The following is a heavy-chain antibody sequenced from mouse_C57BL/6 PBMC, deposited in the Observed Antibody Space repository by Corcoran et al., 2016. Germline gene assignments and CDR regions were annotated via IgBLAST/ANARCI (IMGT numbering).Heavy chain of an antibody. J-gene: IGHJ3*01. D-gene: IGHD3-2*02. CDR2: INPNNGGT. CDR1: GYTFTDYN. Sequence: EVQLQQSGPELVKPGASVKIPCKASGYTFTDYNMEWVKQSHGKSLEWIGDINPNNGGTIYNQKFKGKATLTVDKSSSTAYMELRSLTSEDTAVYYCARSPSLTAQAKAWFAYWGQGTLVTVSA. V-gene: IGHV1-18*01. CDR3: ARSPSLTAQAKAWFAY.